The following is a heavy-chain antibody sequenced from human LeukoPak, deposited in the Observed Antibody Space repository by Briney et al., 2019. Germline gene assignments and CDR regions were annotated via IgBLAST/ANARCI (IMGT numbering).Heavy chain of an antibody. CDR1: GFTFSNFW. V-gene: IGHV3-7*01. D-gene: IGHD3-10*01. CDR3: ARPQLYNSGTSYTGH. Sequence: GGSLRLSCAASGFTFSNFWMSWVRQAPGKGLECLANINQDGSEEYYVDSVKGRFTISRDNAKNSLYLQMNSLRAEDTAVYYCARPQLYNSGTSYTGHWGQGALVTVSS. CDR2: INQDGSEE. J-gene: IGHJ4*02.